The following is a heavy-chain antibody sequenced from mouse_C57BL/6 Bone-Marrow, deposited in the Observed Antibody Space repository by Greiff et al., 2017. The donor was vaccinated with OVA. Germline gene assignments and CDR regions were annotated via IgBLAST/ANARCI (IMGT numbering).Heavy chain of an antibody. Sequence: DVQLQESGPGLVKPSQSLSLTCSVTGYSITSGYYWNWIRQFPGKKLEWMGYISYDGSNKYNPSLKNRISITRDTSKNQYFLKLNSVTTDDTATYYGAKEEVGGYYVFAYWGKGTLVTVSA. CDR1: GYSITSGYY. D-gene: IGHD2-3*01. CDR3: AKEEVGGYYVFAY. CDR2: ISYDGSN. V-gene: IGHV3-6*01. J-gene: IGHJ3*01.